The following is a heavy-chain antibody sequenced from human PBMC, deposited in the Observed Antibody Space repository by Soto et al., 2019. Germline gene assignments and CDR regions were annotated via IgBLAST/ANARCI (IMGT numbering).Heavy chain of an antibody. CDR1: GRSFSGYY. Sequence: TSETLSLTCAAYGRSFSGYYWSSLRQPPGKGRQWKGETNHSGGTNYNPSLKSLVTIAVDTSRNQFSLKLSSVTAADTAVYSCARGAYRSSPSGDYYYGMDVWGQGTTVIVSS. CDR2: TNHSGGT. D-gene: IGHD6-6*01. J-gene: IGHJ6*02. CDR3: ARGAYRSSPSGDYYYGMDV. V-gene: IGHV4-34*01.